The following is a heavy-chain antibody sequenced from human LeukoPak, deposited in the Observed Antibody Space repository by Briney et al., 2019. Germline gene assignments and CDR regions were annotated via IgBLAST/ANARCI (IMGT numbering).Heavy chain of an antibody. J-gene: IGHJ6*02. D-gene: IGHD6-19*01. V-gene: IGHV5-51*01. CDR1: GYSFTSYW. Sequence: GESLKISCKGSGYSFTSYWISWVRQMPGKGLEWMGIIYPGDSDTRYSPSFQGQVTISADKSISTAYLQWSSLKASDTAMYYCARHGDSSGWYRGHYYYYGMDVWGQGTTVTVSS. CDR2: IYPGDSDT. CDR3: ARHGDSSGWYRGHYYYYGMDV.